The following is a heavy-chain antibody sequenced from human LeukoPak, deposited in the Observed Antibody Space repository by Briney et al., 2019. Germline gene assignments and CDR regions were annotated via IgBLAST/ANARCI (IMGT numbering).Heavy chain of an antibody. J-gene: IGHJ4*02. D-gene: IGHD2-2*01. Sequence: GGSLRLSCAASGFTFSNYWMHWVRQVPGEGLVWVSRINSDGSSTSYADPVKGRFTISRDNSKNTLYLQMNSLRAEDTAVYYCARVMGRYCSSTSCYVDYWGQGTLVTVSS. CDR1: GFTFSNYW. CDR2: INSDGSST. CDR3: ARVMGRYCSSTSCYVDY. V-gene: IGHV3-74*01.